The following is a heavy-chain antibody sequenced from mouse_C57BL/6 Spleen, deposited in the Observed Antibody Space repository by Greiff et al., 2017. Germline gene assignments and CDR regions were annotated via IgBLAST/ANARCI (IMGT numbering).Heavy chain of an antibody. D-gene: IGHD1-1*01. J-gene: IGHJ1*03. CDR2: ISSGSSTI. Sequence: EVHLVESGGGLVKPGGSLKLSCAASGFTFSDYGMHWVRQAPEKGLEWVAYISSGSSTIYYADTVKGRFTISRDNAKNTLFRQMTSLRSEDTAMYYCARRAYYYGSSHWYFDVWGTGTTVTVSS. V-gene: IGHV5-17*01. CDR1: GFTFSDYG. CDR3: ARRAYYYGSSHWYFDV.